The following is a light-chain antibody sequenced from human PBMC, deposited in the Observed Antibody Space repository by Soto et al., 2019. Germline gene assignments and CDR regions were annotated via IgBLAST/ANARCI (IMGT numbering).Light chain of an antibody. CDR3: CSYAGSSTFDVV. Sequence: QSALTQPASVSGSPGQSITISCTGTSSDDGRYNLVSWYQQHPGKAPKLMIYEGSKRPSGVSNRFSGSKSGNTASLTISGLQAEDEADYYCCSYAGSSTFDVVFGGGTKLTVL. J-gene: IGLJ2*01. V-gene: IGLV2-23*03. CDR2: EGS. CDR1: SSDDGRYNL.